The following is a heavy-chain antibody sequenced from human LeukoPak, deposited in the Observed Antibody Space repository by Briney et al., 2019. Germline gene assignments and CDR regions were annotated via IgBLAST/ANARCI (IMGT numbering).Heavy chain of an antibody. V-gene: IGHV3-48*03. CDR2: IVGSSSKI. J-gene: IGHJ4*02. CDR3: ATDSPETAAFDY. D-gene: IGHD1-1*01. Sequence: GGSLRLSCAASGFPFSNYAMKWVRQAPGKGLEWVSYIVGSSSKIYYADCVKGRFTIPRDNAKNSLYLQMDSLRAEDTAVYYCATDSPETAAFDYWGQGTLVTVSS. CDR1: GFPFSNYA.